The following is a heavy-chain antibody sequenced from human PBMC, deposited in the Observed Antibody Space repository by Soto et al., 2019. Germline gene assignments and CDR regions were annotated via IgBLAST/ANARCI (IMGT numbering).Heavy chain of an antibody. CDR3: ARDLGEGWFDFLAFDY. J-gene: IGHJ4*02. V-gene: IGHV1-18*01. CDR1: GYTFTSYG. Sequence: QVQLVQSGAEVKKPGASVKVSCKASGYTFTSYGISWVRQAPGQGLEWMGWISAYNGNTNYAQKLQGKITLTPDTSTSKAYMELRSLRSDDTAGYFCARDLGEGWFDFLAFDYWGQGTLVTVSS. D-gene: IGHD3-3*01. CDR2: ISAYNGNT.